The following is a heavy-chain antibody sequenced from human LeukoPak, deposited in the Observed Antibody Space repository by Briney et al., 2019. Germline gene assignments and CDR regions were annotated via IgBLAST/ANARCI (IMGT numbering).Heavy chain of an antibody. CDR3: AREGHYGDNHNWFDP. Sequence: ASVKVSCKASGYTFTGYYMHWVRQAPGQGLEWMGWINPNSGGTNYAQKFQGRVTMTGDTSISTAYMELSRLRSDDTAVYYCAREGHYGDNHNWFDPWGQGTLVTVSS. J-gene: IGHJ5*02. V-gene: IGHV1-2*02. CDR1: GYTFTGYY. CDR2: INPNSGGT. D-gene: IGHD4-17*01.